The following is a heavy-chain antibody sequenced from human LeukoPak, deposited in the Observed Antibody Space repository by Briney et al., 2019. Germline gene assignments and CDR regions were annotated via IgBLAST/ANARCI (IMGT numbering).Heavy chain of an antibody. CDR3: AKDASPYSNYAVRWFDS. J-gene: IGHJ5*01. CDR2: ISGDAITT. Sequence: GGSLRLSCTASGFSFRTYIMAWVRQVPGKGLEWISAISGDAITTYYAVPVKGRFTISRDNFRHTLSLRMDSLRADDSAVYYCAKDASPYSNYAVRWFDSWGQGTLVTVSS. CDR1: GFSFRTYI. D-gene: IGHD4/OR15-4a*01. V-gene: IGHV3-23*01.